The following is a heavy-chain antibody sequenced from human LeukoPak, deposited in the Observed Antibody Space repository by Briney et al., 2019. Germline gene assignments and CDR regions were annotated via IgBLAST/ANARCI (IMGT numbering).Heavy chain of an antibody. J-gene: IGHJ4*02. CDR1: GFTFSSYG. CDR2: IRYDGSNK. D-gene: IGHD3-10*01. Sequence: GGSLRLSCAASGFTFSSYGMHWVRQAPGKGLEWVAFIRYDGSNKYYADSVKGRFTISRDNSKNTLYLQMNSLRAEDTAVYYCAKDLPPGLLWFGENFDYWGQGTLVTVSS. V-gene: IGHV3-30*02. CDR3: AKDLPPGLLWFGENFDY.